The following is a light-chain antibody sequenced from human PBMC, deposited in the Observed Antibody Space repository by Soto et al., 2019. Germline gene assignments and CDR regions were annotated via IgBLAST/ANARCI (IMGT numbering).Light chain of an antibody. CDR3: QSFDSDLSAFV. Sequence: QSALTQAPSISGAPGQRVTISCTGSISNIGAGYDVHWFQQFPGTAPRLLIYGNNNRPSGVPDRFSGSESGTSASLAIAGLQAGDEAIYYCQSFDSDLSAFVFGTGTKVTVL. V-gene: IGLV1-40*01. CDR2: GNN. J-gene: IGLJ1*01. CDR1: ISNIGAGYD.